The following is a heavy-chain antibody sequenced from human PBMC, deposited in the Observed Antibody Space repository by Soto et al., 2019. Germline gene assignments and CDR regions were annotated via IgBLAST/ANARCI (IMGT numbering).Heavy chain of an antibody. CDR2: ISAYNGNT. V-gene: IGHV1-18*01. J-gene: IGHJ6*02. CDR1: GYTFTSYG. CDR3: ARDRAGKQWLVDYYYYGMDV. Sequence: ASVKVSCKASGYTFTSYGISWVRQAPGQGLEWMGWISAYNGNTNYAQKLQGRVTMTTDTSTSTAYMGLRSLRSDDTAVYYCARDRAGKQWLVDYYYYGMDVWGQGTTVTVSS. D-gene: IGHD6-19*01.